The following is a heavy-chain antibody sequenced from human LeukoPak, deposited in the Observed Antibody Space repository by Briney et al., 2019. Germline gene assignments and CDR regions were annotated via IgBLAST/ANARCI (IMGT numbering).Heavy chain of an antibody. CDR2: IYYSGNT. J-gene: IGHJ2*01. Sequence: SSETLSLTCTVSGGSISSYYWSWIRQPPGKGLEWIGYIYYSGNTNYNPSLKSRVSISIDTSKNQFSLQLGSVTAADTAVYYCARDRDSSGLRDFDLWGRGTRVIVPA. V-gene: IGHV4-59*01. D-gene: IGHD3-22*01. CDR3: ARDRDSSGLRDFDL. CDR1: GGSISSYY.